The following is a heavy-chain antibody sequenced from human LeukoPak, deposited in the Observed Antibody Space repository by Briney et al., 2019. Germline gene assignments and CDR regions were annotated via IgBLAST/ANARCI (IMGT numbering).Heavy chain of an antibody. CDR3: ARGRRGVHYFDY. J-gene: IGHJ4*02. D-gene: IGHD3-10*01. CDR2: INWNGGST. V-gene: IGHV3-20*04. CDR1: GFTFDDYG. Sequence: PGGSLRLSCAASGFTFDDYGMSWVRQAPGKGLEWVSGINWNGGSTGYADSVKGRFTISRDNAKNFLYLQMNSLRAEDTALYYFARGRRGVHYFDYWGQGTPVTVSS.